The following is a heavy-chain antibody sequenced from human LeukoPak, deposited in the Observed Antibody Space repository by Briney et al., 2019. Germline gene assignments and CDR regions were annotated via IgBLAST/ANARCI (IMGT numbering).Heavy chain of an antibody. CDR2: ISGSGGST. Sequence: PGGSLRLSCVASGFTFSSYAMSWVRQAPGKGLEWVSAISGSGGSTYYADSVKGRFTISRDNSKNTLYLQMNSLRAEDTAVYYCAKRDYYYSSSYYSYYFDYFAQGTLVPVSS. CDR3: AKRDYYYSSSYYSYYFDY. D-gene: IGHD3-22*01. CDR1: GFTFSSYA. J-gene: IGHJ4*02. V-gene: IGHV3-23*01.